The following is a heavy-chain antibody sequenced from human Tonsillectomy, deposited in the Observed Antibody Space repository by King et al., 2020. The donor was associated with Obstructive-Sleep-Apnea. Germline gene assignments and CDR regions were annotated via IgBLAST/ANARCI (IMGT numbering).Heavy chain of an antibody. V-gene: IGHV3-48*04. CDR2: ISSNNITI. D-gene: IGHD3-9*01. Sequence: VQLVESGGGLVQPGGSLRLSCAASRFTFSSYSMNWVRQAPGEGLEWVSYISSNNITIYYADSVKGRFTISRDNAKNSLYLQMTSLRAEDTAVYFCARDGLDYDVLTGLPWGQGTLVTVSS. CDR3: ARDGLDYDVLTGLP. CDR1: RFTFSSYS. J-gene: IGHJ5*02.